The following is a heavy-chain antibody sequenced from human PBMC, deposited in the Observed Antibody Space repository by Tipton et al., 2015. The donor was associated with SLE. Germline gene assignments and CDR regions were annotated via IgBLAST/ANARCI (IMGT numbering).Heavy chain of an antibody. Sequence: TLSLTCNVSSGSITGHYWSWIRQPPGKGLEWIGESNPGGNTNYNPSLKSRVTISVDTSKNQLSLKLSSVTAADTAVYYCARGAKERITLVRVRPYYFDYWGQGSLVTVSS. V-gene: IGHV4-34*01. CDR2: SNPGGNT. CDR1: SGSITGHY. D-gene: IGHD3-10*01. J-gene: IGHJ4*01. CDR3: ARGAKERITLVRVRPYYFDY.